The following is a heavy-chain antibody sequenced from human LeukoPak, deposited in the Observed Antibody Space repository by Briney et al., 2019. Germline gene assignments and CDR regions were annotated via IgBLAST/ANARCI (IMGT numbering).Heavy chain of an antibody. CDR1: GGSFSGYY. V-gene: IGHV4-34*01. Sequence: SETLSLTCAVYGGSFSGYYWSWIRQPPGKGLEWIGEINHSGSTNYNPSLKSRVTISVDTSKNQFSLKLSSVTAADTAVYYCARDRAAAGRDYWGQGTLVTVSS. J-gene: IGHJ4*02. CDR2: INHSGST. CDR3: ARDRAAAGRDY. D-gene: IGHD6-13*01.